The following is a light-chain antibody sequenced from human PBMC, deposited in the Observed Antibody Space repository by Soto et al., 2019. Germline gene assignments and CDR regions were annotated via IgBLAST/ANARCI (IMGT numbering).Light chain of an antibody. J-gene: IGLJ7*01. CDR1: SGSVSTNYY. CDR2: STN. V-gene: IGLV8-61*01. Sequence: QTVVTQEPSLSVSPGGPVTFTCGLSSGSVSTNYYPSWYQQTPGQSPRTLMYSTNTRSSGVPDRFSGSILGNKAALTITGAQADYESDYYCVLYMGSGINVFGGGTQLTVL. CDR3: VLYMGSGINV.